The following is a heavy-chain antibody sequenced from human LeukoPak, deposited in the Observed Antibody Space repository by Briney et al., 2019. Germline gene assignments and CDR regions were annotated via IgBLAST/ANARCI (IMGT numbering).Heavy chain of an antibody. J-gene: IGHJ6*03. D-gene: IGHD3-16*02. CDR3: ARHIGGGIEDMDV. CDR2: IYVTGT. CDR1: GGSISSDY. Sequence: SETLSLTCTVSGGSISSDYWSWIRQPPGKGLEWIGYIYVTGTRYNPYLQSRVTISVDRSRNQFFLKMSSVTAADTAVYYCARHIGGGIEDMDVWGKGTKVIVSS. V-gene: IGHV4-59*08.